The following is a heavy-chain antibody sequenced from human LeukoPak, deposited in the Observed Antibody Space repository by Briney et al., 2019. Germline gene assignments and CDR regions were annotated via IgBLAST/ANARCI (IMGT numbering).Heavy chain of an antibody. CDR1: GFTFSSYA. J-gene: IGHJ6*02. D-gene: IGHD5-18*01. V-gene: IGHV3-30-3*01. CDR2: ISYDGSNK. CDR3: ARDGFWLYTAMVIGSERNYGMDV. Sequence: PGRSLRLSCAASGFTFSSYAMHWVRQAPGKGLEWVAVISYDGSNKYYADSVKGRLTISRDNSKNTLYLQMNSLRAEDTAVYYCARDGFWLYTAMVIGSERNYGMDVWGQGTTVTVSS.